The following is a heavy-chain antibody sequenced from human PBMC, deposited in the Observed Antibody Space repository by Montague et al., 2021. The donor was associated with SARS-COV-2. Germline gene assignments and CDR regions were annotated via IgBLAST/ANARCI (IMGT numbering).Heavy chain of an antibody. CDR1: GFSLSTNGVG. J-gene: IGHJ4*02. D-gene: IGHD2/OR15-2a*01. CDR2: IHWNDDK. Sequence: PALVKPTQTLTLTCTFSGFSLSTNGVGVGWIRQPPGKALEWLALIHWNDDKHYRPSVKSRLTIIKDTSKNQVVLQMTNMDPVDTATYYCVHTLWDSKGDCWGQGTLVTVSS. V-gene: IGHV2-5*01. CDR3: VHTLWDSKGDC.